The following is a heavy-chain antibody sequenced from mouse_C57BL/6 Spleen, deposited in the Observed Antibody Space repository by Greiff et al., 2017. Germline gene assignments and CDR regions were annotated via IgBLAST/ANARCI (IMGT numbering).Heavy chain of an antibody. CDR1: GYTFTSYW. D-gene: IGHD1-1*01. J-gene: IGHJ2*01. V-gene: IGHV1-69*01. Sequence: QVQLQQPGAELVMPGASVKLSCKASGYTFTSYWMHWVKQRPGQGLEWIGEIDPSDSYTNYNQKFKGKSTLTVDKSSSTAYMQLSSLTSEDAAVYYGARKGGAYGRRDFDYWGQGTTLTVSS. CDR2: IDPSDSYT. CDR3: ARKGGAYGRRDFDY.